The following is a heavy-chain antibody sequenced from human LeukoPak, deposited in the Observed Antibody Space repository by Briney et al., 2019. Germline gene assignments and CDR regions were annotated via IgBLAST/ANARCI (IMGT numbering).Heavy chain of an antibody. CDR3: ARAPTYYDYVWGSYSHYYYMDV. CDR2: IYYSGST. V-gene: IGHV4-59*01. CDR1: GGSISSYY. D-gene: IGHD3-16*01. Sequence: SETLSLTCTVSGGSISSYYWSWIRQLPGKGLEWIGYIYYSGSTNYNTSLKSRVTISVDTSKNQFSLKLSSVTAADTAVYYCARAPTYYDYVWGSYSHYYYMDVWGKGTTVTVSS. J-gene: IGHJ6*03.